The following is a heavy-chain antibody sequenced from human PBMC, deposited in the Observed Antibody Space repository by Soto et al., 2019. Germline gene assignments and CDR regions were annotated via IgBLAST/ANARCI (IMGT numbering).Heavy chain of an antibody. CDR1: GFTFSSYG. Sequence: QVQLVESGGGVVQPRRSLRLSCAASGFTFSSYGMHWVRQAPGKGLEWVAVISYDGSNKYYADSVKGRFTISRDNSKNTLYLQMNSLRAEDTAVYYCAKTQYSSGYSYFDYWGQGTLVTVSS. D-gene: IGHD3-22*01. CDR2: ISYDGSNK. J-gene: IGHJ4*02. V-gene: IGHV3-30*18. CDR3: AKTQYSSGYSYFDY.